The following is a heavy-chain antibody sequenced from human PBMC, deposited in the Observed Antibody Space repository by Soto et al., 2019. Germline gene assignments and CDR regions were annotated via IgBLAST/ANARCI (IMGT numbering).Heavy chain of an antibody. CDR3: ARGGRIQLWPRNWFDP. CDR1: GGSISSYY. V-gene: IGHV4-34*01. Sequence: SETLSLTCTVSGGSISSYYWSWIRQPPGKELEWIGEINHSGSTNYNPSLKSRVTISVDTSKNQFSLKLSSVTAADTAVYYCARGGRIQLWPRNWFDPWGQGTLVTVSS. CDR2: INHSGST. D-gene: IGHD5-18*01. J-gene: IGHJ5*02.